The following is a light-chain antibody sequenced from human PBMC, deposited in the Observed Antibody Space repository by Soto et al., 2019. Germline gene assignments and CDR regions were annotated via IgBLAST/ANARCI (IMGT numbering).Light chain of an antibody. Sequence: QSVLTQPPSVSGAPGQRVTISCTGRSSNIGAGYAVHWYQQVPGTAPKLLIYDNTYRPSGVPDRFSGSESGTSASLAITGLQAEDEADYYCQSYDNSLSVGVFGGGTKLTVL. V-gene: IGLV1-40*01. CDR2: DNT. J-gene: IGLJ3*02. CDR3: QSYDNSLSVGV. CDR1: SSNIGAGYA.